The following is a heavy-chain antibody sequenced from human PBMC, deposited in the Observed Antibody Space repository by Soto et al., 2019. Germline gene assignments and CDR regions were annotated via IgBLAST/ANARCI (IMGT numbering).Heavy chain of an antibody. CDR2: ISYDGSNK. V-gene: IGHV3-30-3*01. Sequence: QVQLVESGGGVVQPGRSLRLSCAASGFTFSSYAMHWVRQAPGKGLEWVAVISYDGSNKYYADSVKGRFTISRDNSKNPLYLQMNSLRAEDTAVYYCARDGTMQVYYGMDVWGQGTTVTVSS. D-gene: IGHD3-10*01. CDR3: ARDGTMQVYYGMDV. J-gene: IGHJ6*02. CDR1: GFTFSSYA.